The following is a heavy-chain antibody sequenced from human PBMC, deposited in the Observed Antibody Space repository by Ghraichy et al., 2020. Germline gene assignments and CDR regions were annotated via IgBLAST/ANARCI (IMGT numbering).Heavy chain of an antibody. D-gene: IGHD7-27*01. CDR1: GGSVSSGSYY. J-gene: IGHJ4*01. V-gene: IGHV4-61*01. CDR2: IYYTGST. CDR3: ASNLNWEYYFDY. Sequence: SETLSLTCTVSGGSVSSGSYYWSWMRQPPGKGLELIGYIYYTGSTNSNPSLQSRVTISVDTTKTQFSLTLSSATAADTAVSYSASNLNWEYYFDYWGHGTLVTASS.